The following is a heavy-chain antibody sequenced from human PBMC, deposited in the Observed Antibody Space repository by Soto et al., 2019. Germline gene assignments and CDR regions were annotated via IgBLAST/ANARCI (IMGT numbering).Heavy chain of an antibody. CDR1: GFTFSSYA. CDR2: ISGSGGST. V-gene: IGHV3-23*01. J-gene: IGHJ6*03. CDR3: ANSVGGHGDYYYYYMDV. D-gene: IGHD3-16*01. Sequence: GGSLRLSCAASGFTFSSYAMSWVRQAPGKGLEWVSAISGSGGSTYYADSVKGRFTISRDNSKNTLYLQMNSLRAEDTAVYYCANSVGGHGDYYYYYMDVWGKGTTVTVSS.